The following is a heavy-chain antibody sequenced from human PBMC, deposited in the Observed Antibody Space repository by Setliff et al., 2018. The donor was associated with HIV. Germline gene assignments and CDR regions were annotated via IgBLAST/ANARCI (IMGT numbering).Heavy chain of an antibody. CDR1: GSSIRGHY. CDR2: IYYSGNT. V-gene: IGHV4-59*08. J-gene: IGHJ3*02. Sequence: SETLSLTCSVSGSSIRGHYWSWIRQSPGKGLEWIGNIYYSGNTNYNPSFKSRVTISVDTSKNQFSLRVNSVTAADTAVYYCARSMVPSGYYYGRHAFDIWGQGTKVTVSS. D-gene: IGHD3-22*01. CDR3: ARSMVPSGYYYGRHAFDI.